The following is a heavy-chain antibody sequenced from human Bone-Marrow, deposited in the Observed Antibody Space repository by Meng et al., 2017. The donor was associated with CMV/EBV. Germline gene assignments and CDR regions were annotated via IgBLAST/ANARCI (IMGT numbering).Heavy chain of an antibody. J-gene: IGHJ6*02. CDR2: IYYSGST. Sequence: SETLSLTCTVSGGSISSSSYYWGWIRQPPGKGLEWIGSIYYSGSTYYNPSLKSRVTISVDTSKNQFSLKLSSVTAADTAVYYCARELTVTTSYYYGMDVWGQGTTVTVSS. V-gene: IGHV4-39*07. CDR1: GGSISSSSYY. D-gene: IGHD4-17*01. CDR3: ARELTVTTSYYYGMDV.